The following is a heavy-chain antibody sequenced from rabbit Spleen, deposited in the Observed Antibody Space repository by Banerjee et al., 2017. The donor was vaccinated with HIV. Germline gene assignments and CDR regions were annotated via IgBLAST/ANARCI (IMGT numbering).Heavy chain of an antibody. CDR1: GFDFSTYG. V-gene: IGHV1S47*01. J-gene: IGHJ4*01. Sequence: QEQLVESGGGLVQPGESLKLFCKASGFDFSTYGVSWVRQAPGKGLEWIGYIDPVFGITYYASWVNGRFTISSHNAQNTLYLQLNSLTAADTATYFCARDLAGVIGWNFSLWGPGTLVTVS. D-gene: IGHD4-1*01. CDR3: ARDLAGVIGWNFSL. CDR2: IDPVFGIT.